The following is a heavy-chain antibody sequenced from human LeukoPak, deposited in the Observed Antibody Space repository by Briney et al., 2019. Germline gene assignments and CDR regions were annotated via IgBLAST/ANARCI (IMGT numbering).Heavy chain of an antibody. CDR2: VLSDGSDQ. Sequence: GGSLRLSCAASGFTFSSYGMHWVRQAPGKGLEWLAVVLSDGSDQYYGDSVQGRFTVSRDNSKNTLYLQMDNLRFEDTAVYYCARVSKPGWFDYYYMDVWGKGTTVIVSS. CDR1: GFTFSSYG. D-gene: IGHD3-10*01. J-gene: IGHJ6*03. V-gene: IGHV3-30*19. CDR3: ARVSKPGWFDYYYMDV.